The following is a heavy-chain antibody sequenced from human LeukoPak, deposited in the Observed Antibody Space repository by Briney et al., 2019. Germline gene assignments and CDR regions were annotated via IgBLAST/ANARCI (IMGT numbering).Heavy chain of an antibody. J-gene: IGHJ1*01. Sequence: SETLSLTCTVSGDSVRSGYWNWIRQPPGKGLEWIGYIYDSGITDYSPSLKSRLTISVDTSNNQFSLSLSSVTAADTAVYYCAGRGHRYSRDWGQGILVTVSS. CDR1: GDSVRSGY. D-gene: IGHD2-15*01. CDR3: AGRGHRYSRD. CDR2: IYDSGIT. V-gene: IGHV4-4*09.